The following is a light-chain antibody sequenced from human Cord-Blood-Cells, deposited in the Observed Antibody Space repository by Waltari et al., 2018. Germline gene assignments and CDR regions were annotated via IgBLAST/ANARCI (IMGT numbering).Light chain of an antibody. CDR2: KAS. CDR1: QSISSW. CDR3: QQYNSYRT. J-gene: IGKJ1*01. Sequence: DIQMTQSPSTLSASVVDRVTITFRASQSISSWLAWYQQKPGKAPKLLIYKASSLESGVPSRFSGSGSETEFTLTISSLQPDDFATYYCQQYNSYRTFGQGTKVEIK. V-gene: IGKV1-5*03.